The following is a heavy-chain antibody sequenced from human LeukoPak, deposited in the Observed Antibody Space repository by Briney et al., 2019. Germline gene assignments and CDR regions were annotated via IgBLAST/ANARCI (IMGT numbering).Heavy chain of an antibody. V-gene: IGHV5-51*01. CDR1: GYSFTSYW. J-gene: IGHJ5*02. CDR3: ARGSPYGDYGHNWFDP. Sequence: GESLQISCQGSGYSFTSYWIGWVRQMPGKGLEWMGIIYPGDSDTRYSPSFQGQVTISTDKSISTAYLQWSSLKASDTAMYYCARGSPYGDYGHNWFDPWGQGTLVTVSS. CDR2: IYPGDSDT. D-gene: IGHD4-17*01.